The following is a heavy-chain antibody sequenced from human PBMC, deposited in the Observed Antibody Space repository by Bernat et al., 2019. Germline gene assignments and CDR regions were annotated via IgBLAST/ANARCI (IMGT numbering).Heavy chain of an antibody. CDR2: INQDGSET. V-gene: IGHV3-7*03. CDR3: ARSPGTGTVDY. CDR1: GFIFNTNW. D-gene: IGHD1-1*01. J-gene: IGHJ4*02. Sequence: EVQLVESRGDLVQPGGSLRLSCAASGFIFNTNWMSWVRQAPGKGLEWVANINQDGSETYYVDSVRGRFAISRDNAKNSLFLQMNSLRVEDMAVYYCARSPGTGTVDYWGPGTLVTVSS.